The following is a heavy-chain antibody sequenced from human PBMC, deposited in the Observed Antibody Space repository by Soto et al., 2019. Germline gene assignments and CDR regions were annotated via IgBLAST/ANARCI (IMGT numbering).Heavy chain of an antibody. CDR1: GFTFSSYS. CDR3: ARAHGYNWNHLDP. Sequence: GSLRLSCAASGFTFSSYSMNWVRQAPGKGLEWVSSISSSSSYIYYADSVKGRFTISRDNAKNSLYLQMNSLRAEDTAVYYCARAHGYNWNHLDPWGQGTLVTVSS. CDR2: ISSSSSYI. D-gene: IGHD1-20*01. V-gene: IGHV3-21*01. J-gene: IGHJ5*02.